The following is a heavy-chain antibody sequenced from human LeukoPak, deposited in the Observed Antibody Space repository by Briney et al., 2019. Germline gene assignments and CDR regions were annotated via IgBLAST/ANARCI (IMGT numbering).Heavy chain of an antibody. V-gene: IGHV3-48*03. CDR2: ISSSGSTI. D-gene: IGHD6-19*01. CDR1: GFTFSSYE. CDR3: AREGRTGAVAGTGYFDY. Sequence: GGSLRLSCAASGFTFSSYEMNWVRQAPGKGLEWISYISSSGSTIHYADSVKGRFTISRDNAKNSLYLQMNSLRAEDTAVYYCAREGRTGAVAGTGYFDYWGQGTLVTVSS. J-gene: IGHJ4*02.